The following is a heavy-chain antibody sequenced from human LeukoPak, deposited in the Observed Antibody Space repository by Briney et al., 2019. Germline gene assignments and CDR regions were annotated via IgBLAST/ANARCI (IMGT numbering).Heavy chain of an antibody. CDR1: GGSISSGGYS. Sequence: SETLSLTCAVSGGSISSGGYSWSWIRQPPGKGLEWIGYIYHSGSTYYNPSLKSRVTISVDRSKNQFSLKLSSVTAADTAVYYCARAGSYYDSSSPFFDYWGQGTLVTVSS. D-gene: IGHD3-22*01. V-gene: IGHV4-30-2*01. CDR3: ARAGSYYDSSSPFFDY. J-gene: IGHJ4*02. CDR2: IYHSGST.